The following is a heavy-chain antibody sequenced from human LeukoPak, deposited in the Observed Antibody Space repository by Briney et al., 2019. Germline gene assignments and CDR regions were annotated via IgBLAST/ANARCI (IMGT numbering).Heavy chain of an antibody. CDR1: GYTFTSYG. CDR3: ARGSYYDSSGYYYDLGGFVEFDY. Sequence: GASVKVSCKASGYTFTSYGISWVRQAPGQGLEWMGWISAYNGNTNYAQKLQGRVTMTTDTSTSTAYMELRSLRSDDTAVYCCARGSYYDSSGYYYDLGGFVEFDYWGQGTLVTVSS. J-gene: IGHJ4*02. D-gene: IGHD3-22*01. CDR2: ISAYNGNT. V-gene: IGHV1-18*01.